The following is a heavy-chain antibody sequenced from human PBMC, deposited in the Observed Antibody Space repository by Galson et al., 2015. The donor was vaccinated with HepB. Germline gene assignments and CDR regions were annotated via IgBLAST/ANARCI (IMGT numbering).Heavy chain of an antibody. Sequence: SLRLSCAASGFIISRYGMTWVRQAPGKGLECVSAIGVSSSNTDYADSVKGRFTISRDNSKDTLYLQMNSLRIEDTAVYYCAKDERAFSYGASFDSWGQGTLVSVPS. CDR2: IGVSSSNT. J-gene: IGHJ4*02. V-gene: IGHV3-23*01. D-gene: IGHD5-18*01. CDR1: GFIISRYG. CDR3: AKDERAFSYGASFDS.